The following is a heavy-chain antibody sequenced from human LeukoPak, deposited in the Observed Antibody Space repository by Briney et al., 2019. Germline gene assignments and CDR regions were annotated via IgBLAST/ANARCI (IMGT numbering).Heavy chain of an antibody. CDR3: ARGFRQWLVRGAFDI. J-gene: IGHJ3*02. D-gene: IGHD6-19*01. CDR1: GGTFSSYA. Sequence: SVKASCKASGGTFSSYAISWVRQAPGQGLEWMGGIIPIFGTANYAQKFQGRVTITTDESTSTAYMELSSLRSEDTAVYYCARGFRQWLVRGAFDIWGQGTMVTVSS. V-gene: IGHV1-69*05. CDR2: IIPIFGTA.